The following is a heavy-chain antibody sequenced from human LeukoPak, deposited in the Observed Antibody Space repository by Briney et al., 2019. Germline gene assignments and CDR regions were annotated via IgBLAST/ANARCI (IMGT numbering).Heavy chain of an antibody. CDR3: ARRRYLDY. Sequence: SETLSLTCTVSGGSITYYYWSWIRQPPGKGLEWIGYIYYSGSTNYNPSLKSRVTISVDTSKNQFSLKLSSVTAADTAVYYCARRRYLDYWGQGTLVTVSS. CDR1: GGSITYYY. D-gene: IGHD3-9*01. CDR2: IYYSGST. V-gene: IGHV4-59*08. J-gene: IGHJ4*02.